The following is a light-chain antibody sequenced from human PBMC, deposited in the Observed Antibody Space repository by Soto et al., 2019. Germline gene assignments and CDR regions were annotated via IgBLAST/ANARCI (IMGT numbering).Light chain of an antibody. J-gene: IGKJ1*01. Sequence: DIQITQSPSTLSATAGERVTITCRASQSISSWLAWYQHKPGKAPKLLVYDASNLDSGVPSRFSGSGSGTEFSLTISNLQPDDCATYYCQQYENYWTFGQGTKVDI. CDR3: QQYENYWT. CDR2: DAS. V-gene: IGKV1-5*01. CDR1: QSISSW.